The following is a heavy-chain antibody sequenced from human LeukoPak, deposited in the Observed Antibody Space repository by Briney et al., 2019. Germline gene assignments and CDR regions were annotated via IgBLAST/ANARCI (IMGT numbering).Heavy chain of an antibody. CDR3: AGGNIVATHYFDY. CDR2: IWYDGSNK. Sequence: PGRSLRLSCAASGFTFSNYGMHWVRQAPGKGLEWVAVIWYDGSNKFYADSVKGRFTISRDNSKSTLYLQMNSLRAEDTAVYYCAGGNIVATHYFDYWGQGTLVTVSS. D-gene: IGHD5-12*01. CDR1: GFTFSNYG. J-gene: IGHJ4*02. V-gene: IGHV3-33*01.